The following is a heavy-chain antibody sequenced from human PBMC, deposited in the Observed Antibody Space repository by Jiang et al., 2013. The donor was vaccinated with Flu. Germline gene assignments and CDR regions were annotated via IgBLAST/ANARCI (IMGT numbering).Heavy chain of an antibody. CDR3: AKWNIAAALGYYYGMDV. D-gene: IGHD6-13*01. Sequence: VQLVESGGGLVQPGGSLRLSCAASGFTFNNYAMSWVRQAPGKGLEWVSAISGSGSSTYNADSVKGRFTISRDNSKNTLYLQMNSLRAEDTAVYYCAKWNIAAALGYYYGMDVWGQGTTVTVSS. CDR1: GFTFNNYA. V-gene: IGHV3-23*04. J-gene: IGHJ6*02. CDR2: ISGSGSST.